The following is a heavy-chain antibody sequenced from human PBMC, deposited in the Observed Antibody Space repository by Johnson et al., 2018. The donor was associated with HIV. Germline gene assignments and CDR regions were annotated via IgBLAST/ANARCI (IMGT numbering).Heavy chain of an antibody. V-gene: IGHV3-11*04. CDR1: GFTFSDYY. D-gene: IGHD6-13*01. CDR3: AKVVTASTSWLDDALDI. J-gene: IGHJ3*02. Sequence: QVQLVESGGGLVKPGGSLRLSCAASGFTFSDYYMSWIRQAPGKGLEWVSYISSSGSTIYYADSVKGRFTISRDNAKNSLYLQMNSLRAEDTAVYYCAKVVTASTSWLDDALDIWGQGTMVTVSS. CDR2: ISSSGSTI.